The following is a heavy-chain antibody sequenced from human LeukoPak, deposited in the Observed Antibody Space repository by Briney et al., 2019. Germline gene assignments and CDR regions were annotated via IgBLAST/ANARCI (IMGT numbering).Heavy chain of an antibody. V-gene: IGHV4-39*07. CDR3: ARDLHYDSSGYYHFDY. D-gene: IGHD3-22*01. CDR1: GGSISSSSYY. J-gene: IGHJ4*02. CDR2: IYYSGST. Sequence: SETLSLTCAVSGGSISSSSYYWGWIRQPPGKGLEWIGSIYYSGSTYYNPSLKSRVTISADTSKNQFSLKLSSVTAADTAVYYCARDLHYDSSGYYHFDYWGQGTLVTVSS.